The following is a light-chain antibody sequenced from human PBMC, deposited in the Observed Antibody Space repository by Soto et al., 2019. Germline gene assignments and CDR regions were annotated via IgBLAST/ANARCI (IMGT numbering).Light chain of an antibody. CDR1: SSNIGSNY. J-gene: IGLJ2*01. Sequence: QSVLSQPPSASGTPGQRVTIFCSGSSSNIGSNYVYWYQQLPGTAPKLLIYRNNQRPSGVPDRFSGSKSGTSASLAISGLRYEDEADYYCAAWDDSLSGVVFGGGTKVTVL. V-gene: IGLV1-47*01. CDR3: AAWDDSLSGVV. CDR2: RNN.